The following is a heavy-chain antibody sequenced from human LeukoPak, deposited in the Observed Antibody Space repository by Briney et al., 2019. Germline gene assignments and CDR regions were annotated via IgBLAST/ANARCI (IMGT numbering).Heavy chain of an antibody. CDR2: IWSDGSNK. J-gene: IGHJ4*02. V-gene: IGHV3-33*01. D-gene: IGHD3-22*01. Sequence: GGSLRLSCATSGFTFSGYGMHWVRQAPGKGLGWVTVIWSDGSNKYYADSVKGRFTISRDNSKNTLYLQMNSLRAEDTAVYYCVRGYYAGRGHHFEYWGQGTLVTVSS. CDR3: VRGYYAGRGHHFEY. CDR1: GFTFSGYG.